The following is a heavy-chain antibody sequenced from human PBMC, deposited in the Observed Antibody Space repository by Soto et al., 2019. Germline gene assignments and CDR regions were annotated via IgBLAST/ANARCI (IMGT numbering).Heavy chain of an antibody. CDR3: ARDLYYYDSSGYFHDAFDI. J-gene: IGHJ3*02. D-gene: IGHD3-22*01. V-gene: IGHV1-18*01. CDR2: ISAYNGNT. Sequence: QVQLVQSGAEVKKPGASVKVSCKASGYTFTSYGISWVRQAPGQGLEWMGWISAYNGNTNYAQKLQGRGTMTTDTSTSTAYMELRSLRSDDTAVYYCARDLYYYDSSGYFHDAFDIWGQGTMVTVSS. CDR1: GYTFTSYG.